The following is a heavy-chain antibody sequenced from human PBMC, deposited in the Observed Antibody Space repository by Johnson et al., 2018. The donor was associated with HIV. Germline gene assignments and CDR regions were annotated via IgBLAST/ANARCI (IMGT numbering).Heavy chain of an antibody. CDR1: GFTFISYG. D-gene: IGHD5-12*01. Sequence: VQLVDSGGAVVQPGGSLRLSCAASGFTFISYGMHWVRQAPGKGLEWVAFIRYDGSNKYYADSVKGRFTIPRDNSKNTLYLQMNSLRAEDTAVYYCAKVRGWSDDTFDIWGHGTMVIVSS. V-gene: IGHV3-30*02. J-gene: IGHJ3*02. CDR2: IRYDGSNK. CDR3: AKVRGWSDDTFDI.